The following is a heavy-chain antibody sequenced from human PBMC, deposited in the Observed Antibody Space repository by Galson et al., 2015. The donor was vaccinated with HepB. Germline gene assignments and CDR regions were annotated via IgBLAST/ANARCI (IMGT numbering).Heavy chain of an antibody. CDR3: ARDLGVAAAGLDY. CDR1: GYTFTNYA. J-gene: IGHJ4*02. Sequence: SVKVSCKASGYTFTNYAMNWMRQDPGQGLEWMGWINTNTGNPTYAQGFTGRFVFSLDTSVSTAYLQISNLKAEDIAVYYCARDLGVAAAGLDYWGQGTLVTVSS. V-gene: IGHV7-4-1*02. CDR2: INTNTGNP. D-gene: IGHD6-13*01.